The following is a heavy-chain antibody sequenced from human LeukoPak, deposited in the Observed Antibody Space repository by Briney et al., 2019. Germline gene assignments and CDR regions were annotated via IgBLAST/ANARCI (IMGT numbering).Heavy chain of an antibody. D-gene: IGHD3-22*01. J-gene: IGHJ4*02. CDR3: ARDDSSGPQVY. CDR2: INPSGGST. CDR1: GYTFRSYY. V-gene: IGHV1-46*01. Sequence: ASVKVSCKASGYTFRSYYIHWVRQAPGQGLEWMGIINPSGGSTKYAQKLQGRVTMTRDTSTSTVYMELSSLRSEDTAVYYCARDDSSGPQVYWGQGTLVTVSS.